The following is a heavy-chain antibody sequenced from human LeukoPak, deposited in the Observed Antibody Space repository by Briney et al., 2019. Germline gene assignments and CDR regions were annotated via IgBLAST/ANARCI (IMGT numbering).Heavy chain of an antibody. J-gene: IGHJ5*02. CDR3: ARGRIRGGPSPVRYNWFDP. CDR1: GGSIRSYY. CDR2: IYTSGST. Sequence: SETLSLTCTVSGGSIRSYYWSWIRQPAGKGLEWIGRIYTSGSTNYNPSLKSRVTMSVDTSKNQFSLKLSSVTAADTAVYYCARGRIRGGPSPVRYNWFDPWGQGTLVTVSS. V-gene: IGHV4-4*07. D-gene: IGHD1-14*01.